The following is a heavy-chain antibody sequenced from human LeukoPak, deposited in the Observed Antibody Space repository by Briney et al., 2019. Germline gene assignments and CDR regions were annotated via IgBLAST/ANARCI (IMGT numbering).Heavy chain of an antibody. J-gene: IGHJ4*02. CDR3: ARRIAAARSGYYFDY. CDR1: GGSISSSSYY. V-gene: IGHV4-39*01. CDR2: IYYSGST. Sequence: SETLSLTGTVSGGSISSSSYYWVWIRQPPGKGLEWIGSIYYSGSTYYNPSLKSRVTISVDTSKNQFSLKLSSVTAADTAVYYCARRIAAARSGYYFDYWGQGTLVTVSS. D-gene: IGHD6-13*01.